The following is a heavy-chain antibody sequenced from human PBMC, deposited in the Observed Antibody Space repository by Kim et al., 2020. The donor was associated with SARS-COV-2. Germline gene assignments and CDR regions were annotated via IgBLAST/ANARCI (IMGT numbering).Heavy chain of an antibody. CDR3: AKGGYCSSTSCYPPGDY. Sequence: LSLTCAASGFTFSSYAMSWVRQAPGKGLEWVSAISGSGGSTYYADSVKGRFTISRDNSKNTLYLQMNSLRAEDTAVYYCAKGGYCSSTSCYPPGDYWGQGTLVTVSS. V-gene: IGHV3-23*01. CDR2: ISGSGGST. D-gene: IGHD2-2*01. J-gene: IGHJ4*02. CDR1: GFTFSSYA.